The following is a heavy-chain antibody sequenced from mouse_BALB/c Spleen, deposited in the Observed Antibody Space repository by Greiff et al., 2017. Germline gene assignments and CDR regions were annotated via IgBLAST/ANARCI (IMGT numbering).Heavy chain of an antibody. Sequence: EVQVVESGGGLVQPGGSRKLSCAASGFTFSSFGMHWVRQAPEKGLEWVAYISSGSSTIYYADTVKGRFTISRDNPKNTLFLQMTSLRSEDTAMYYCARVVAPYYAMDYWGQGTSVTVSS. CDR2: ISSGSSTI. CDR3: ARVVAPYYAMDY. J-gene: IGHJ4*01. D-gene: IGHD1-1*01. V-gene: IGHV5-17*02. CDR1: GFTFSSFG.